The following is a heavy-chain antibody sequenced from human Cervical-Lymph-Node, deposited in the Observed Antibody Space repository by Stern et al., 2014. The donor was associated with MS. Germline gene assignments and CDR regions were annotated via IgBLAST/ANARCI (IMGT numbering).Heavy chain of an antibody. CDR2: IHAGNGDT. V-gene: IGHV1-3*01. Sequence: QVQLVQSGAEVRKPGASVKVSCKASGYTFTGYTIHWVRQAPGQRPEWMGGIHAGNGDTEDSEKFQGRVTITRDTSANTAYMELSSLRSEDSAVYYCARGYFSGRVFDFWGQGTLVTVSS. J-gene: IGHJ4*02. D-gene: IGHD3-9*01. CDR3: ARGYFSGRVFDF. CDR1: GYTFTGYT.